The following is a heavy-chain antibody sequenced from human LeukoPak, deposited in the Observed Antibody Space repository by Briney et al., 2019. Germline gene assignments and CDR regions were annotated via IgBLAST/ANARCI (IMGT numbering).Heavy chain of an antibody. J-gene: IGHJ4*02. V-gene: IGHV1-69*05. D-gene: IGHD1-20*01. Sequence: SVKVSCKAFGGTFSGYAISWVRQAPGQGLEWMGGIIPMLGTVNYAQKFQGRVTITTDESTSSAYMEMNSLRSEDTAVYYCARPKDSWNHVFDHWGQGTLVTVSS. CDR1: GGTFSGYA. CDR2: IIPMLGTV. CDR3: ARPKDSWNHVFDH.